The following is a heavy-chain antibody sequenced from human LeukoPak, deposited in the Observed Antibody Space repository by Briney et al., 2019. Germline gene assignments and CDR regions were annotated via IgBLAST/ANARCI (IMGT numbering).Heavy chain of an antibody. CDR1: GGSFSGYY. CDR3: ASLRRFLEWLLPNYYYYMDV. J-gene: IGHJ6*03. CDR2: INHSGST. V-gene: IGHV4-34*01. Sequence: PSETLSLTSAVYGGSFSGYYWSWIRQPPGKGREWIGEINHSGSTNYNPSLKSRVTTSVDTSKNQFSLKLSSVTAADTAVYYCASLRRFLEWLLPNYYYYMDVWGKGTTVTVSS. D-gene: IGHD3-3*01.